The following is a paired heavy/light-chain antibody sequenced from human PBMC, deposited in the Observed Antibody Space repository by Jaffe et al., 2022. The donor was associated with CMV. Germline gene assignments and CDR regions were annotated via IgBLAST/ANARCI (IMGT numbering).Heavy chain of an antibody. J-gene: IGHJ4*02. V-gene: IGHV3-53*01. CDR2: IYSTGGT. CDR3: AGSSGYYFIFDS. Sequence: EVQLVESGGGLIQPGGSLRLSCAASEFTVSANYMSWVRQAPGKGLEWVSIIYSTGGTYYADSVKGRFTISRDNSKNTLYLQMNSLRAEDTALYYCAGSSGYYFIFDSWGQGTLVTVSS. D-gene: IGHD3-22*01. CDR1: EFTVSANY.
Light chain of an antibody. J-gene: IGLJ2*01. Sequence: NFMLTQPHSVSESPGKTVTISCTRSSGNIASNYVQWYQQRPGNAPTIVIYEDNQRPSGVPDRFSASIDSSSNSASLTISGLMTEDEADYYCQSYDSNTQGVVFGGGTKLTVL. CDR1: SGNIASNY. CDR2: EDN. V-gene: IGLV6-57*04. CDR3: QSYDSNTQGVV.